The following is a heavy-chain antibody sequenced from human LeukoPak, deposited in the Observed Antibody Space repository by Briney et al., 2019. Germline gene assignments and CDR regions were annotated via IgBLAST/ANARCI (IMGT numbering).Heavy chain of an antibody. CDR2: LYYSGNA. CDR1: GGSVSSSNYY. CDR3: ASGAYSSGSFVN. Sequence: SETLSLTCSVSGGSVSSSNYYWGWIRQPPGEGLEWIGNLYYSGNAYSKPSLKSRLTVSIDTSKNQFSLILTSVTAADTAVYYCASGAYSSGSFVNWGHGTLVTVSS. V-gene: IGHV4-39*01. D-gene: IGHD3-10*01. J-gene: IGHJ4*01.